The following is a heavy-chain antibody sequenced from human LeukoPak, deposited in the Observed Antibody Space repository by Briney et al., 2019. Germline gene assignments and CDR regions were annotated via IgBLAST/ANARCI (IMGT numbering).Heavy chain of an antibody. D-gene: IGHD5-24*01. V-gene: IGHV1-2*02. J-gene: IGHJ4*02. CDR1: GYTLTDHH. CDR2: IKSNSGDI. CDR3: ARDPVDGYSHFDY. Sequence: ASVKVSCKAPGYTLTDHHIIWVRQAPGQGLEWMGWIKSNSGDIKYAQEFQGRVTMTRDTSISTAYMELSSLKSDDTAIYYCARDPVDGYSHFDYWGQGTLVTVSS.